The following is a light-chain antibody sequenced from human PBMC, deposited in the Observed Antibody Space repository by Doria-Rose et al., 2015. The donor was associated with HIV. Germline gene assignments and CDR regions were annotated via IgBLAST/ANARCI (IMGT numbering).Light chain of an antibody. CDR2: DGS. CDR1: QSFSSTY. V-gene: IGKV3-20*01. J-gene: IGKJ1*01. CDR3: HQYGTSWT. Sequence: TQPPGTLSLSPGERATLSCRASQSFSSTYLAWYQQKPGQALSLLIYDGSTRATGIPDRFSASESGTDFTLTINRLEPEDFALYYCHQYGTSWTFGQGTKVEI.